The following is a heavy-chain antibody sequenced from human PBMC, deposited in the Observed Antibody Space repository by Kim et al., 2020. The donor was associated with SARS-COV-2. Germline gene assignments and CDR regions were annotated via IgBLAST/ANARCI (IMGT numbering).Heavy chain of an antibody. J-gene: IGHJ6*02. Sequence: SETLSLTCTVSGGSISSSSYYWGWIRQPPGKGLEWIGSIYYSGSTYYNPSLKSRVTISVDTSKNQFSLKLSSVTAADTAVYYCWGFDYCSSTSCYFDYYYYYGMDVWGQGTTVTVSS. V-gene: IGHV4-39*01. CDR1: GGSISSSSYY. D-gene: IGHD2-2*01. CDR2: IYYSGST. CDR3: WGFDYCSSTSCYFDYYYYYGMDV.